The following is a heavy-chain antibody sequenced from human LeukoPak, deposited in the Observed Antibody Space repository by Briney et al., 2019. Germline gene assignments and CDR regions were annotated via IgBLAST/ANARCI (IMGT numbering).Heavy chain of an antibody. CDR2: ISGSVDST. J-gene: IGHJ4*02. CDR1: GFTFINST. V-gene: IGHV3-23*01. D-gene: IGHD6-25*01. CDR3: AKGRSADITAAINY. Sequence: TGGRLRLSCAASGFTFINSTMNWVRQGPGRGLEWVSGISGSVDSTYYADSVKGRFTISRDSSNNTLFLQINSLRAADTAAYYCAKGRSADITAAINYWGQGTLVTVSS.